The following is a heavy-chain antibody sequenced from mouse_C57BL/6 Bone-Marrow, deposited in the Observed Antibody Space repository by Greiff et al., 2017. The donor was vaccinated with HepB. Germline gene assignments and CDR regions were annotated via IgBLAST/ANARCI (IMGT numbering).Heavy chain of an antibody. CDR3: ARGGLTGTLYWYFDV. Sequence: QVQLQQPGAELVMPGASVKLSCKASGYTFTSYWMHWVKQRPGQGLEWIGEIDPSDSYTNYNQKFKGKSTLTVDKSSSTAYMQLSSLTSEDSAGYYWARGGLTGTLYWYFDVWGTGTTVTGSS. CDR1: GYTFTSYW. J-gene: IGHJ1*03. D-gene: IGHD4-1*01. V-gene: IGHV1-69*01. CDR2: IDPSDSYT.